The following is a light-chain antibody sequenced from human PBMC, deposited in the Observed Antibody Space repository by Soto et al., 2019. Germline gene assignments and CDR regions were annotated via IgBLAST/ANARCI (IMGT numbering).Light chain of an antibody. CDR1: QGISSW. V-gene: IGKV1-12*01. CDR2: AAS. CDR3: QQYNNWPRT. J-gene: IGKJ1*01. Sequence: DIQMTQPPSSASASVGDIVTITCRASQGISSWLAWYQQKPGKAPNLLIYAASSLHSGVPSRFSGSGSGTDFTLTISSLQPEDFAVYYCQQYNNWPRTFGQGTKVDIK.